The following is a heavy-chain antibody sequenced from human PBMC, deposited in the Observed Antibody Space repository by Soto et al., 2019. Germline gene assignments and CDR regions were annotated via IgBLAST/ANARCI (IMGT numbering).Heavy chain of an antibody. CDR1: GFTFSSYA. CDR2: ISYDGSNK. CDR3: AKDSLSRYYYDSSGYPDC. D-gene: IGHD3-22*01. Sequence: PGGSLRLSCAASGFTFSSYAMHWVRQAPGKGLEWVAVISYDGSNKYYADSVKGRFTISRDNSKNTLYLQMNSLRPEDTAVYYCAKDSLSRYYYDSSGYPDCWGQGTPVTVTS. V-gene: IGHV3-30-3*02. J-gene: IGHJ4*02.